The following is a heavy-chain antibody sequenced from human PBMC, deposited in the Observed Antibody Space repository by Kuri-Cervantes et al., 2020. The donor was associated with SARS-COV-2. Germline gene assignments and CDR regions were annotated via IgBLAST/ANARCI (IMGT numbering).Heavy chain of an antibody. CDR1: GGTISSRSYY. Sequence: SETLSLTCTVSGGTISSRSYYWGWIRQPPGKGLEWIGSIYYSGSTYYNPSLKSRVTISVDTSKNQFSLKLSSVTAADTAVYYCAGGYYYDSSGPVLRYYFDYWGQGTLVTVSS. J-gene: IGHJ4*02. CDR2: IYYSGST. CDR3: AGGYYYDSSGPVLRYYFDY. D-gene: IGHD3-22*01. V-gene: IGHV4-39*01.